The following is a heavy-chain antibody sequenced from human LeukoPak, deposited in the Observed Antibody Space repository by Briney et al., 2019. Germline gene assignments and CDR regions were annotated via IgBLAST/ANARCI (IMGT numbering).Heavy chain of an antibody. V-gene: IGHV3-15*01. D-gene: IGHD5-12*01. CDR1: GFTFSNAW. J-gene: IGHJ4*02. CDR3: TTVGGDWDIAGIDY. Sequence: GGSLRLSCAASGFTFSNAWMSWVRQAPGKGLGWVGRIKSKTDGGTTDYAAPVKGRFTISRDDSKNTLYLQMNSLKTEDTAVYYCTTVGGDWDIAGIDYWGQGTLVTVSS. CDR2: IKSKTDGGTT.